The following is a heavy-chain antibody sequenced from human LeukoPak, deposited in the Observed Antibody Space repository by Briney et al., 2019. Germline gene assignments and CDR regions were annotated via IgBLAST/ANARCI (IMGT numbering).Heavy chain of an antibody. Sequence: PGGSLRLSCAASGFTFSSYAMHWVRQAPGKGLEYVSAISSNGGSTYYANSVKGRFTISRDNSKNTLYLQMGSLRAEDMAVYYCAREFNDYGDLSWFDPWGQGTLVTVSS. D-gene: IGHD4-17*01. CDR2: ISSNGGST. J-gene: IGHJ5*02. CDR3: AREFNDYGDLSWFDP. CDR1: GFTFSSYA. V-gene: IGHV3-64*01.